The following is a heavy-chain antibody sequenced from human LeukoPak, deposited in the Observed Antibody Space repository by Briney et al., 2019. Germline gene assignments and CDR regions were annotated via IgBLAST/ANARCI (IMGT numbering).Heavy chain of an antibody. Sequence: GRSLRLSCAASGFTFSSYGMHWVRQAPGKGLEWVAVIPYDGSNKYYADSVKGRFTISRDNSKNTLYLQMNSLRAEDTAVYYCAKEGIAAAGYPYYFDYWGQGTLVTVSS. D-gene: IGHD6-13*01. CDR2: IPYDGSNK. J-gene: IGHJ4*02. V-gene: IGHV3-30*18. CDR3: AKEGIAAAGYPYYFDY. CDR1: GFTFSSYG.